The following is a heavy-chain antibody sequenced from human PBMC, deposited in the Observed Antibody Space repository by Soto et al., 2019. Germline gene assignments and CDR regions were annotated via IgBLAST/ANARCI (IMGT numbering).Heavy chain of an antibody. Sequence: EVQLVESGGVVVQPGGSLRLSCAASGFTFDDYSMHWVRQAPGTGLEWVSLISWDGGSTYYADSGKGRFTISRDNSKNSLYLQMNRLTTEDTACYYCGKDGAVSDCTSLEYWGQGALVTVSS. D-gene: IGHD2-21*02. CDR2: ISWDGGST. V-gene: IGHV3-43*01. J-gene: IGHJ4*02. CDR3: GKDGAVSDCTSLEY. CDR1: GFTFDDYS.